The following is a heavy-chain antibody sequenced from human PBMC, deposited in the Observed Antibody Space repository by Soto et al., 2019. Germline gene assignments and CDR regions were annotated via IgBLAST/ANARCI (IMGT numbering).Heavy chain of an antibody. J-gene: IGHJ4*02. CDR1: GFVFKDSA. D-gene: IGHD3-10*01. CDR2: IRDRAYNYAT. CDR3: TRLISAAQDY. Sequence: EVLLVESGGGVVQPGGSLKLSCVASGFVFKDSAIHWVRQASGKGLEWVGRIRDRAYNYATAYTASVKGRFTISRDDSTNTAYLQMNSLRTEASAIYYCTRLISAAQDYWGQGTLVTVSS. V-gene: IGHV3-73*01.